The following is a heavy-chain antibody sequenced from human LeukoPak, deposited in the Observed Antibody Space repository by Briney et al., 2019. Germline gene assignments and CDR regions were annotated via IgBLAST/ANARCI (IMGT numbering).Heavy chain of an antibody. D-gene: IGHD3-22*01. Sequence: ASVKVSCKASGGTFSSYAISWVRQAPGQGLEWMGGIIPIFGTANYAQKFQGRVTITADKSTSTAYMELRSLRSDDTAVYYCARNYDSSGSIWVGAFDIWGQGTMVTVSS. CDR3: ARNYDSSGSIWVGAFDI. V-gene: IGHV1-69*06. CDR1: GGTFSSYA. J-gene: IGHJ3*02. CDR2: IIPIFGTA.